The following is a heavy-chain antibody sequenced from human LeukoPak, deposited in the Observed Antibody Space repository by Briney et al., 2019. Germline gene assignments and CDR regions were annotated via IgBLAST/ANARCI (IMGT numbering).Heavy chain of an antibody. CDR2: IYTSGST. V-gene: IGHV4-4*09. J-gene: IGHJ5*02. D-gene: IGHD6-13*01. Sequence: SETLSLTCTVSGGSISSYYWSWIRQPPGKGLEWIGYIYTSGSTNYNPSPKSRVTISVDTSKNQFSLKLSSVTAADTAVYYCARVGLAAAGNGRFDPWGQGTLVTVSS. CDR1: GGSISSYY. CDR3: ARVGLAAAGNGRFDP.